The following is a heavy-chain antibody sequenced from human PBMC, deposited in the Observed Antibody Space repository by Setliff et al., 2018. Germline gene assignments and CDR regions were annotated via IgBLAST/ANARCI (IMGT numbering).Heavy chain of an antibody. Sequence: SSETLSLTCTVSGASVTSFDYYRSWIRQPPGKGLEYIGHISHGVSTSYSPSLKSRLSISADTSKNQFSLKLTSVTAADTAVYYCARTHCTTTSCFYFHYWGQGTVVTVSS. CDR3: ARTHCTTTSCFYFHY. V-gene: IGHV4-30-4*01. CDR1: GASVTSFDYY. CDR2: ISHGVST. D-gene: IGHD2-2*01. J-gene: IGHJ4*02.